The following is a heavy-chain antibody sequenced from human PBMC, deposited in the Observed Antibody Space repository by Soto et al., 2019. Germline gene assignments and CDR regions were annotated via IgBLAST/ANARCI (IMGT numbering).Heavy chain of an antibody. D-gene: IGHD2-15*01. J-gene: IGHJ4*02. CDR3: ARDPPHGGTSSWDADS. CDR2: ITWNSGSI. CDR1: GLTFHDYA. Sequence: SLGLSGAASGLTFHDYALHWVRQGQGKGLEWVSGITWNSGSIDYADSVKGRFTISRDNAKNSLFLEMNNLRGEDTGLYYCARDPPHGGTSSWDADSWGLGTLVTVSS. V-gene: IGHV3-9*01.